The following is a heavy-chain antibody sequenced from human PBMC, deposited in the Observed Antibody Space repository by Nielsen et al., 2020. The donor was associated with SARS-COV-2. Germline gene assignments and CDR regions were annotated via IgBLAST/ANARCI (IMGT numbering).Heavy chain of an antibody. CDR2: ISYDGSNK. CDR1: GFTFSSYA. J-gene: IGHJ6*03. Sequence: GGSLRLSCAASGFTFSSYAMHWVRQAPGKGLEWVAVISYDGSNKYYADSVKGRFTISRDNSKNTLYLQMGSLRAEDMAVYYCARDTARVVVVVPAPFSWYMDVWGKGTTVTVSS. D-gene: IGHD2-2*01. V-gene: IGHV3-30*14. CDR3: ARDTARVVVVVPAPFSWYMDV.